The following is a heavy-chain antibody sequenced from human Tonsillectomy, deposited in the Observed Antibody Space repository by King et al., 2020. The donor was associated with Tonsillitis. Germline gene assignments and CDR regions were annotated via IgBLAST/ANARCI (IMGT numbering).Heavy chain of an antibody. J-gene: IGHJ4*02. D-gene: IGHD4-17*01. CDR2: SNGIEITT. CDR3: AKQWVTSGTGYFDC. V-gene: IGHV3-23*04. CDR1: GCTFTNYA. Sequence: VQLVESGGGFVQPGGSLRLSCAASGCTFTNYAMSWVRQAPGKGLEWVSGSNGIEITTYYPDSVTGRLTISRDNSNNTLYLQMNSLRAEDTAVYYCAKQWVTSGTGYFDCWGQGTLVTVSS.